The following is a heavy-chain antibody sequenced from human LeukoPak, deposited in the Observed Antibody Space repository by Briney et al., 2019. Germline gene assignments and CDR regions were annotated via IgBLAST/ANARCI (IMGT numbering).Heavy chain of an antibody. V-gene: IGHV3-23*01. CDR3: AKDLHYYDSSGYYPFDY. Sequence: GGSLRLSCAASGFTFSSYAMSWVRQAPGKGLEWVSAISGSGGSTYYADSVKGQFTISRDNSKNTLYLQMNSLRAEDTAVYYCAKDLHYYDSSGYYPFDYWGQGTLVTVSS. J-gene: IGHJ4*02. D-gene: IGHD3-22*01. CDR2: ISGSGGST. CDR1: GFTFSSYA.